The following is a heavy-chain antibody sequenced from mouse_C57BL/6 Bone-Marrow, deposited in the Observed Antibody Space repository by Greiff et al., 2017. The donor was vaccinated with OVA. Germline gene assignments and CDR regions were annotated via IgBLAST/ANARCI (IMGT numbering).Heavy chain of an antibody. CDR3: ARRALYYYGSSPWYCDV. V-gene: IGHV5-9*01. CDR2: ISGGGGNT. Sequence: EVQLVESGGGLVKPGGSLKLSCAASGFTFSSYTMSWVRQTPEKRLEWVATISGGGGNTYYPDSVKGRFTISRDNAKNTLYLQMSSLRAEDTALYYCARRALYYYGSSPWYCDVWGTGTTVTVSS. D-gene: IGHD1-1*01. CDR1: GFTFSSYT. J-gene: IGHJ1*03.